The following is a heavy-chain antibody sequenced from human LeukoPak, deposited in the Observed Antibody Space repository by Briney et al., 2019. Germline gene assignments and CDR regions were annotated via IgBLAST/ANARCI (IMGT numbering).Heavy chain of an antibody. V-gene: IGHV3-49*04. J-gene: IGHJ4*02. Sequence: GGSLRLSCTVSGFTFGDYAINWVRQAPGKGLEWVGFIRSKAFGETAEYAASVKGRFTISRDDSKSIAYLQMDSLKTEDTAVYYCTRDRGSSTLGDYWGQGTLVTVSS. CDR1: GFTFGDYA. CDR2: IRSKAFGETA. D-gene: IGHD7-27*01. CDR3: TRDRGSSTLGDY.